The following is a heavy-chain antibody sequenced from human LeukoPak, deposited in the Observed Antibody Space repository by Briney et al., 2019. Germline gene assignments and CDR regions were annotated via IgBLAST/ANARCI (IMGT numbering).Heavy chain of an antibody. CDR1: GFTFSSYA. V-gene: IGHV3-23*01. D-gene: IGHD2-2*01. J-gene: IGHJ4*02. CDR2: ISGSGGST. CDR3: AKQPIVVVPAAIPRGYFDY. Sequence: GGSLRLSCAASGFTFSSYAMSWVRQAPGKGLEWVSAISGSGGSTYYADSVKGRFTISRDNSKNTLYLQTNSLRAEDTAVYYCAKQPIVVVPAAIPRGYFDYWGQGTLVTVSS.